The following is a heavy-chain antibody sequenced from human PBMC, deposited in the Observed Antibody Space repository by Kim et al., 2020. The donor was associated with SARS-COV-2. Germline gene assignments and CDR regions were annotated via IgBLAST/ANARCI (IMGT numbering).Heavy chain of an antibody. V-gene: IGHV3-30-3*01. CDR2: ISYDGSNK. Sequence: GGSLRLSCAASGFTFSSYAMHWVRQAPGKGLEWVAVISYDGSNKYYADSVKGRFTISRDNSKNTLYLQMNSLRAEDTAVYYCARARNYYDSSGYYYPRYYYYYGMDVWGQGTTVTVSS. CDR1: GFTFSSYA. CDR3: ARARNYYDSSGYYYPRYYYYYGMDV. D-gene: IGHD3-22*01. J-gene: IGHJ6*02.